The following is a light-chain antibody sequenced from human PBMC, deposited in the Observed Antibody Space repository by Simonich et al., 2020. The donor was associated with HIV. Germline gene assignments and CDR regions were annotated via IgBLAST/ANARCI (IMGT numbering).Light chain of an antibody. CDR2: GAS. CDR3: QQYNNWPRT. CDR1: QSVSSN. Sequence: EIVMTQSPATLSVSPGERATLSCRASQSVSSNLAWYQQTPGQAPRLLIYGASARATGNPARVSGSGSGTEFTLTISSMQSEDFAVYYCQQYNNWPRTFGQGTKVEIK. J-gene: IGKJ1*01. V-gene: IGKV3-15*01.